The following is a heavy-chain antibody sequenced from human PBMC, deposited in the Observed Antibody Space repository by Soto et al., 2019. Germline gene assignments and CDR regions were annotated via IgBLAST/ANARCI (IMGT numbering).Heavy chain of an antibody. J-gene: IGHJ6*02. Sequence: EVQLLESGGGLVQPGGSLRLSCAASGFTFSSYAMSWVRQAPGTGLEWVSVISGSGDSTYYADSVRGRFTISRDNSKNTLYLQMNSLRAEDTAVYYCAKDRDGAAAGPTKFYGMDVWGQGTTVTGSS. CDR1: GFTFSSYA. D-gene: IGHD6-13*01. CDR3: AKDRDGAAAGPTKFYGMDV. V-gene: IGHV3-23*01. CDR2: ISGSGDST.